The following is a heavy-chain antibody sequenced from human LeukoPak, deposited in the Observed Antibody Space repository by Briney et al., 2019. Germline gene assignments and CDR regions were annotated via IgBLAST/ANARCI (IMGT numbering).Heavy chain of an antibody. CDR2: TYDSGSS. D-gene: IGHD2-2*01. CDR1: SGPMKNYY. J-gene: IGHJ4*02. V-gene: IGHV4-59*07. Sequence: PSDTLSLTCAVSSGPMKNYYWSCLPQPPGKALEWIGYTYDSGSSSYHPSLRSRVSISIDTSKNQFSLNLSSVTAADTAVYYCARGWASSWYYFDFWGQGTLVTVSS. CDR3: ARGWASSWYYFDF.